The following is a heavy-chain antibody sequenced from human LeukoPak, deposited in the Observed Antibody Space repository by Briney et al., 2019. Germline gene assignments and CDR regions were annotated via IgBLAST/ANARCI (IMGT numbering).Heavy chain of an antibody. J-gene: IGHJ4*02. V-gene: IGHV1-2*02. CDR2: INPNSGGT. D-gene: IGHD4-23*01. CDR1: GYTFTSYG. Sequence: GASVKVSCKASGYTFTSYGISWVRQAPGQGLEWMGWINPNSGGTNYAQKFQGRVTMTRDTSISTAYMELSRLRSDDTAVYYCARASGNLFDYWGQGTLVTVSS. CDR3: ARASGNLFDY.